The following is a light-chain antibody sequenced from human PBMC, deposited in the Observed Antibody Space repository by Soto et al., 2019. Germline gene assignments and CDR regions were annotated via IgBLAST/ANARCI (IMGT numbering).Light chain of an antibody. V-gene: IGLV2-14*01. CDR3: SSYTSSSTRDVV. CDR2: DVS. CDR1: SSDVGGYNY. J-gene: IGLJ2*01. Sequence: QSALTQPASVSGSPGQSITISCTGTSSDVGGYNYVSCYQQHPGKAPKLMIYDVSNRPSGVSNRFSGSKSGNTASLTISGLQAEDEADYYCSSYTSSSTRDVVFGGGTKVTVL.